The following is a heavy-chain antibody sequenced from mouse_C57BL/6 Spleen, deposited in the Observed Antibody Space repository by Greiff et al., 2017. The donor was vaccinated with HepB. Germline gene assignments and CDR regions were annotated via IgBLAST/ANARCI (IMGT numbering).Heavy chain of an antibody. CDR3: ARCLLLLRYFDV. CDR2: IYPGSGNT. Sequence: QVQLQQSGAELVRPGASVKLSCKASGYTFTDYYINWVKQRPGQGLEWIARIYPGSGNTYYNEKFKGKATLTAEKSSSTAYMQLSSLTSEDSAVYFCARCLLLLRYFDVWGTGTTVTVSS. CDR1: GYTFTDYY. J-gene: IGHJ1*03. D-gene: IGHD1-1*01. V-gene: IGHV1-76*01.